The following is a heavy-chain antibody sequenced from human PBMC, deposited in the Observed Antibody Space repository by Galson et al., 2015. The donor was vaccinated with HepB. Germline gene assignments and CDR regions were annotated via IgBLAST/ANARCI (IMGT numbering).Heavy chain of an antibody. CDR2: ISSSGASI. V-gene: IGHV3-21*01. CDR3: GNDPQHYRAVDY. Sequence: SLRLSCAASGFTFSVYNMNWVRQAPGKGLEWVSSISSSGASIHYAGSVRGRFTISRDNAMNSMYLQMNSLRAEDTAVYFCGNDPQHYRAVDYWGQGTLVTVSS. D-gene: IGHD4-11*01. CDR1: GFTFSVYN. J-gene: IGHJ4*02.